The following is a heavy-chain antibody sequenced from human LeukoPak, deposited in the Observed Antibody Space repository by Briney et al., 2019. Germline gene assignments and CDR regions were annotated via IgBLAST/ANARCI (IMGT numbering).Heavy chain of an antibody. D-gene: IGHD1-1*01. Sequence: GGSLRLSCAASGFTFSDYAMHWVRQASGKGLEFVSVIGPIGVYTYYANSVKGRFTISRDNSKSTVSLQMGSLRDEDMAVYYCARSPPGRTNWNYYDYWGRGTLVTASS. V-gene: IGHV3-64*01. J-gene: IGHJ4*02. CDR2: IGPIGVYT. CDR3: ARSPPGRTNWNYYDY. CDR1: GFTFSDYA.